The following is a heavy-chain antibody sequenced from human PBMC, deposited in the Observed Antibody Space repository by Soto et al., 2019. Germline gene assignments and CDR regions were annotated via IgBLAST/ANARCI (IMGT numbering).Heavy chain of an antibody. CDR3: AKVAIFGVVIIKPIYYFDY. CDR1: GFTFSSYA. D-gene: IGHD3-3*01. V-gene: IGHV3-23*01. CDR2: ISGSGGST. Sequence: GGSLRLSCAASGFTFSSYAMSWVRQAPGKGLEWVPAISGSGGSTYYADSVKGRFTISRDNSKNTLYLQMNSLRAEDTAVYYCAKVAIFGVVIIKPIYYFDYWGQGTLVTVSS. J-gene: IGHJ4*02.